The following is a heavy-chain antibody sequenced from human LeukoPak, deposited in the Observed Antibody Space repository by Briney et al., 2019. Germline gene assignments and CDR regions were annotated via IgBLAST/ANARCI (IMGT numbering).Heavy chain of an antibody. CDR2: IKSKTDGGTT. Sequence: PGGSLRLSCAASGFTLSNAWMSWVRQAPGKGLEWVGRIKSKTDGGTTDYAAPVKGRFTISRDDSKNTLYLQMNSLKTEDTAVYYCTTGQDYYDSSGYYLGAAFDIWGQGTMVTVSS. CDR3: TTGQDYYDSSGYYLGAAFDI. D-gene: IGHD3-22*01. V-gene: IGHV3-15*01. CDR1: GFTLSNAW. J-gene: IGHJ3*02.